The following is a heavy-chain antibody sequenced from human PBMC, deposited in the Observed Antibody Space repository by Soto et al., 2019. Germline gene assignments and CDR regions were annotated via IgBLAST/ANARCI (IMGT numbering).Heavy chain of an antibody. D-gene: IGHD2-2*01. CDR2: ISGSGSGT. Sequence: HPGGSLRLSCAASGFTFSTYDMSWVRQAPGKGLEWVTAISGSGSGTFYADSVKGRFTISRDNSKNSLYLQMNSLRAEDTAVYYCAQPGSTHYPAPFDFWGQGALVTVSS. CDR3: AQPGSTHYPAPFDF. J-gene: IGHJ4*02. V-gene: IGHV3-23*01. CDR1: GFTFSTYD.